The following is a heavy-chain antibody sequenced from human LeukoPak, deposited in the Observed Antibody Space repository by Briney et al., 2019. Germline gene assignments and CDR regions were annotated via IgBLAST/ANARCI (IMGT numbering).Heavy chain of an antibody. CDR3: ARESGFGELLFDY. CDR2: IWYDGSNK. Sequence: GSLRLSCAASGFTFSNYGMHWVRQAPGKGLEWVAVIWYDGSNKYYADSVKGRFTISRDNSKNTLYLQMNSLRAEDTAVYYCARESGFGELLFDYWGQGTLVTVSS. D-gene: IGHD3-10*01. CDR1: GFTFSNYG. J-gene: IGHJ4*02. V-gene: IGHV3-30*19.